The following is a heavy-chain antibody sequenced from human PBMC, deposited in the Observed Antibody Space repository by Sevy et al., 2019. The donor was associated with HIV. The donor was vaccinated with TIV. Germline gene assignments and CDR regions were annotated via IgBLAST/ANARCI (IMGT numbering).Heavy chain of an antibody. V-gene: IGHV3-53*01. D-gene: IGHD5-18*01. CDR2: IYAGDST. J-gene: IGHJ3*01. CDR3: AKTRGFSGLHAFDA. CDR1: GITVSLNY. Sequence: GGSLRLSCATSGITVSLNYMSWVRQAPGKGLEWVSAIYAGDSTYYTDSVRGRFTISRDNSKNTLYLQMNSLRVEDTATYYCAKTRGFSGLHAFDALGQGTLVTVSS.